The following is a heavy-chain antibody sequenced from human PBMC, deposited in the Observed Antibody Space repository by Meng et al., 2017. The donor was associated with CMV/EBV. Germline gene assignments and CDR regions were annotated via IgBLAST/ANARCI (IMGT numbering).Heavy chain of an antibody. V-gene: IGHV3-21*01. J-gene: IGHJ4*02. CDR3: ARDYPGSGWYGGIFDY. Sequence: GESLKISCAASGFTFSSYSMNWVRQAPGEGLEWVSSISSSSSYIYYADSVKGRFTISRDNAKNSLYLQMNSLSAEDTAVYYCARDYPGSGWYGGIFDYWGQGTLVTVSS. D-gene: IGHD6-19*01. CDR2: ISSSSSYI. CDR1: GFTFSSYS.